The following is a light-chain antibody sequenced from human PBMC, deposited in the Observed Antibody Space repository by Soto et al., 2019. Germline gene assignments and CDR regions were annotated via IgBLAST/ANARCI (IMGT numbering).Light chain of an antibody. CDR3: QQSYRT. J-gene: IGKJ5*01. CDR1: QSISTW. CDR2: AAS. Sequence: DIQMTQSPSTLSASVGDRVTITCRASQSISTWLAWYQRKPGKAPKLLIYAASSLQSGVPSRFSGSGSGTDFTLTISSLQPEDFATYYCQQSYRTFGQGTRLEIK. V-gene: IGKV1-39*01.